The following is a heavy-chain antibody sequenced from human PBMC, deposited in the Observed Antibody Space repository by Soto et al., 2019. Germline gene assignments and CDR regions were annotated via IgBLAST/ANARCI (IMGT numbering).Heavy chain of an antibody. CDR1: GYTFTSYD. CDR3: ARGLGLLCSGGSCYSDWFDP. J-gene: IGHJ5*02. V-gene: IGHV1-8*01. Sequence: QVPLVQSGAEVKKPGASVKVSCKASGYTFTSYDINWVRQATGQGLEWMGWMNPNSGNTGYAQKFQGRVTMTRNTSISTAYMELSSLRSEDTAVYYCARGLGLLCSGGSCYSDWFDPWGQGTLVTVSS. D-gene: IGHD2-15*01. CDR2: MNPNSGNT.